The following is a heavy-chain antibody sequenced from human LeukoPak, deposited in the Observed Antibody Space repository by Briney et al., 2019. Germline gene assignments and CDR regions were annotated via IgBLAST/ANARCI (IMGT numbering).Heavy chain of an antibody. D-gene: IGHD6-13*01. V-gene: IGHV1-2*02. J-gene: IGHJ3*02. Sequence: ASVKVSCKASGYTFTSYYMHWVRQAPGQGLEWMGWINPNSGGTNYAQKFQGRVTMTRDTSISTAYMELSRLRSDDTAVYYCARDGYSSSWYPRDAFDIWGQGTMVTVSS. CDR2: INPNSGGT. CDR3: ARDGYSSSWYPRDAFDI. CDR1: GYTFTSYY.